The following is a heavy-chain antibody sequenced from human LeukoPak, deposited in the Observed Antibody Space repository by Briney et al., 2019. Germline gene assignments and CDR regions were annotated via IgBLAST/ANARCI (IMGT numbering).Heavy chain of an antibody. Sequence: GALRLSCAASGFTFSSYTMSWVRQAPGKGLEWVSGINWNGGSTGYADSVKGRFTISRDNAKNSLYLQMNSLRAEDTALYYCARDPWGYDTLGAFDIWGQGTMVTVSS. V-gene: IGHV3-20*04. D-gene: IGHD3-9*01. CDR2: INWNGGST. CDR3: ARDPWGYDTLGAFDI. J-gene: IGHJ3*02. CDR1: GFTFSSYT.